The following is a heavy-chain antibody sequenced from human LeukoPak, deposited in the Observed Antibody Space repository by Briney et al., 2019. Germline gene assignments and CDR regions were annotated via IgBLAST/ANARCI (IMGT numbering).Heavy chain of an antibody. V-gene: IGHV5-51*01. CDR3: ARRRAATTIYHYSMDF. Sequence: GESLKISCKASGYTFSTYWIAWVRQMPGKGLEWMGIIYPSDSETRYSPSFQGQVTISVDKSITTAYLQWRSLKASDTATYYCARRRAATTIYHYSMDFWGHGTTVTVSS. J-gene: IGHJ6*02. CDR1: GYTFSTYW. CDR2: IYPSDSET. D-gene: IGHD5/OR15-5a*01.